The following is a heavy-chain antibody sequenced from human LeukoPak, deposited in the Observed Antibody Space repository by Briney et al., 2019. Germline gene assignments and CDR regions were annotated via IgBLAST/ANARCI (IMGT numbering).Heavy chain of an antibody. CDR2: IYPGDSDT. CDR1: GSSLTSYW. D-gene: IGHD4/OR15-4a*01. CDR3: ARGDMVPAFDI. J-gene: IGHJ3*02. Sequence: PGESLQISCQGSGSSLTSYWIGWVRQMPGKGLEWMGIIYPGDSDTRYSPSFQGQVTISADKSISTAYLQWSSLKASDTAMYYCARGDMVPAFDIWGQGTMVTVSS. V-gene: IGHV5-51*01.